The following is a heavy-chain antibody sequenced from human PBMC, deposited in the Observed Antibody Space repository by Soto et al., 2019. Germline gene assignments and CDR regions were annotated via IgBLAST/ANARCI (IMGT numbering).Heavy chain of an antibody. CDR2: INHSGST. CDR3: ARGTGPGLWLVSYYYMDV. V-gene: IGHV4-34*01. D-gene: IGHD6-19*01. J-gene: IGHJ6*03. Sequence: QVQLQQWGAGLLKPSETLSLTCAVYGGSFSGYYWSWIRQPPGKGLEWIGEINHSGSTNYNPSLKSRVTISVDTSKNQFSLKLSSVTAADTAVYYCARGTGPGLWLVSYYYMDVWGKGTTVTVSS. CDR1: GGSFSGYY.